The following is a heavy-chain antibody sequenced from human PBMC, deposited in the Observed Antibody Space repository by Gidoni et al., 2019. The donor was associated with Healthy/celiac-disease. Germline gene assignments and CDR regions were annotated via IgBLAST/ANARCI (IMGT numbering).Heavy chain of an antibody. CDR3: AKDWDLYSYGYFDY. CDR1: GFTFSSYG. Sequence: QVQLVESGGGVVQPGRSLRLSCAASGFTFSSYGMHWVRQAPGKGMEWVAVISYDGSNKYYADSVKGRFTISRDNSKNTLYLQMNSLRAEDTAVYYCAKDWDLYSYGYFDYWGQGTLVTVSS. J-gene: IGHJ4*02. D-gene: IGHD5-18*01. V-gene: IGHV3-30*18. CDR2: ISYDGSNK.